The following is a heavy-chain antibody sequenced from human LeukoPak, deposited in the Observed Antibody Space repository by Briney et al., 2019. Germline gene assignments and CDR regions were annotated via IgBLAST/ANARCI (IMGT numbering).Heavy chain of an antibody. J-gene: IGHJ4*02. CDR2: IFYSGST. V-gene: IGHV4-59*08. Sequence: SETLSLTCTVSGGSISNYYWNWIRQPPGKGLEWIGYIFYSGSTNYNPSLKSRVTISVDTSKNQFSLKLSSVTAADTAVYYCARFKMTAVTDWGQGTLVTVSS. CDR3: ARFKMTAVTD. CDR1: GGSISNYY. D-gene: IGHD4-17*01.